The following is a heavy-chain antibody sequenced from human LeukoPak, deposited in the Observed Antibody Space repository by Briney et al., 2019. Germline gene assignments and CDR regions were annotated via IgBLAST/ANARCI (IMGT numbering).Heavy chain of an antibody. D-gene: IGHD5-18*01. CDR3: ARATEPYSYGYGDGDAFDI. Sequence: PGGSLRLTWAASGFAFSSYAMHWVRQAPGKGLEWVAVISYDGSNKYYADSVKGRFTISRDNSKNTLYLQMNSLRAEDTAVYYCARATEPYSYGYGDGDAFDIWGQGTMVTVSS. V-gene: IGHV3-30*04. CDR1: GFAFSSYA. J-gene: IGHJ3*02. CDR2: ISYDGSNK.